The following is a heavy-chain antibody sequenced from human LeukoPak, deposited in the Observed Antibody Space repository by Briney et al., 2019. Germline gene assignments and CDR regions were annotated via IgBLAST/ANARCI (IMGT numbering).Heavy chain of an antibody. D-gene: IGHD3-22*01. CDR3: ATGSGYYLREAFDI. Sequence: ASVKVSCKASGYTFTSYGISWVRQAPGQGLEWMGWISAYNGNTNYAQKFQGRVTMTEDTSTDTAYMELSSLRSEDTAVYYCATGSGYYLREAFDIWGQGTMVTVSS. V-gene: IGHV1-18*01. J-gene: IGHJ3*02. CDR1: GYTFTSYG. CDR2: ISAYNGNT.